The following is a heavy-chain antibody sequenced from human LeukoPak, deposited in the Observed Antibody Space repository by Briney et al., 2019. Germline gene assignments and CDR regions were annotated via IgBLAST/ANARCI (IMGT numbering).Heavy chain of an antibody. J-gene: IGHJ4*02. CDR3: ARDSVSSGWSDFDY. V-gene: IGHV3-64*02. Sequence: GGSLRLSCAASGFTFSSYSMNWVRQAPGKGLEYVSGIYGNGGGTYYADSVKGRFTISRDNSKNTLYLQMGSLRAEDMAVYYCARDSVSSGWSDFDYWGQGTKVTVSS. CDR1: GFTFSSYS. CDR2: IYGNGGGT. D-gene: IGHD6-19*01.